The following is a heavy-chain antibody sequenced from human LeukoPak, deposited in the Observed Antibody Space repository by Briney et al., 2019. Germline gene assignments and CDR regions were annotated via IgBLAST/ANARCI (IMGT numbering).Heavy chain of an antibody. J-gene: IGHJ6*03. V-gene: IGHV1-2*02. CDR2: MNPNSGGT. CDR1: GYTFTGYY. Sequence: GASVKVSCKASGYTFTGYYMHWVRQAPGQGLEWMGWMNPNSGGTNYAQKFQGRVTMTRDTSISTAYMELSRLRSDDTAVYYCARGTTLTTLPYYYYFIDVWGKGTTVTISS. CDR3: ARGTTLTTLPYYYYFIDV. D-gene: IGHD4-17*01.